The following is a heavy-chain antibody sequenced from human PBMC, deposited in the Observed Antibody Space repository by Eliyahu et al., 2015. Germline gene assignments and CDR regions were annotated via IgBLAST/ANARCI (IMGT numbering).Heavy chain of an antibody. V-gene: IGHV1-18*01. CDR1: XYTXTSYG. D-gene: IGHD5-24*01. CDR3: ARVYGIGWLHQPGFDP. Sequence: QVQLVQSGAEVKKPGASVKXSCKASXYTXTSYGIXXVRQVPGQGLEXMGWXXAYNGNTNYAQKLQGRVTMTTDTSTSTAYMELRSLRSDDTAVYYCARVYGIGWLHQPGFDPWGQGTLVTVSS. CDR2: XXAYNGNT. J-gene: IGHJ5*02.